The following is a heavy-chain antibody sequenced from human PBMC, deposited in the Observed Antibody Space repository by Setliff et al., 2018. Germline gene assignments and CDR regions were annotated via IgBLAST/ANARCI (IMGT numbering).Heavy chain of an antibody. Sequence: KTSETLSLTCTVSGGSISGDSWSWIRQPPGKGLEWIGYIYYSGSTNYNPSLKSRVTISVDTSKNQFSLKLNSVTAADTAVYYCARAYYYASGNSHNYYMDVWGKGTAVTVSS. J-gene: IGHJ6*03. D-gene: IGHD3-10*01. CDR2: IYYSGST. V-gene: IGHV4-59*08. CDR1: GGSISGDS. CDR3: ARAYYYASGNSHNYYMDV.